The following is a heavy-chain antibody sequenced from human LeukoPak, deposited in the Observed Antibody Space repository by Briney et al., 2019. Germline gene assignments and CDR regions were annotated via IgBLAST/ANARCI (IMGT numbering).Heavy chain of an antibody. CDR1: GFTFSSYW. V-gene: IGHV3-7*01. CDR3: AREVGGY. Sequence: GGSLRLSCAASGFTFSSYWMSWVRQAPGKGPEGLANIKEDGSAKYYVDSVKGRFTISRDNAKNSLYLQMDSLRGEDTAVYYCAREVGGYWGQGTLVTVSS. J-gene: IGHJ4*02. CDR2: IKEDGSAK. D-gene: IGHD2-15*01.